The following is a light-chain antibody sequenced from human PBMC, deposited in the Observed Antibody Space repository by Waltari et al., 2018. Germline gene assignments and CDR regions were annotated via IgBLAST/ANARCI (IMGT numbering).Light chain of an antibody. V-gene: IGLV3-10*01. CDR1: DLPTKY. CDR3: YSSDSTGLRV. Sequence: YELTQTPSLSVSPGQTARITCPGHDLPTKYAYWFQQKPGQAPRLVMYEDTKRPSGIPERFSGSSSGTVATLTITGAQVDDEADYYCYSSDSTGLRVFGGGTTVVVL. CDR2: EDT. J-gene: IGLJ1*01.